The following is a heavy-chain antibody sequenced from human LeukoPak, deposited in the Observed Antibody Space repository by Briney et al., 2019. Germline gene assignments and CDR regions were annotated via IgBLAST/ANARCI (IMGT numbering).Heavy chain of an antibody. CDR1: GFTFSSYS. CDR2: ISSSSSYI. J-gene: IGHJ4*02. Sequence: GGSLRLSCAASGFTFSSYSMNWVRQAPGKGLEWVSSISSSSSYIYYADSVKGRFTISRDNAKNSLYLQMNSPRAEDTAMYYCARVRAAALDYWGQGTLVTVSS. V-gene: IGHV3-21*01. D-gene: IGHD6-13*01. CDR3: ARVRAAALDY.